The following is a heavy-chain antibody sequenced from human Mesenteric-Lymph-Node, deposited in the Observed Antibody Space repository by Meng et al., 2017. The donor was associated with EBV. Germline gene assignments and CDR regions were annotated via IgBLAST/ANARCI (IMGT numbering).Heavy chain of an antibody. V-gene: IGHV3-21*01. J-gene: IGHJ4*02. CDR3: ASGAVPGY. CDR2: ISSNSTYI. Sequence: EQLLGSRGXXAKPGXALRLSCAASGFTFSSYHMNWVRQAPGKGLECVSSISSNSTYIYYADSVKGRLTISRDNAKNSLYLQMNSLRAEDTAVYYCASGAVPGYRGQGTLVTVSS. D-gene: IGHD3-10*01. CDR1: GFTFSSYH.